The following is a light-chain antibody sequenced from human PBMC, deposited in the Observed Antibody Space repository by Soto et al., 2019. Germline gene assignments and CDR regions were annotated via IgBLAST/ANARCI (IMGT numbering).Light chain of an antibody. J-gene: IGLJ3*02. CDR2: KNY. Sequence: QSVLTQPPSASGAPGQRVTISCSGSSSNIGSDYVYWFQQLPGTAPKLLIYKNYERPSGVSYRFTGSRSGNTASLTISALQADDESTFYCSSYTTTSTLLFGGGTKVTVL. V-gene: IGLV1-47*01. CDR1: SSNIGSDY. CDR3: SSYTTTSTLL.